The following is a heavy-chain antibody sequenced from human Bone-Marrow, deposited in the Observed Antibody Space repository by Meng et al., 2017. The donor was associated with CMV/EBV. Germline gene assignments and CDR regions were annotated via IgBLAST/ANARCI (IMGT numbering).Heavy chain of an antibody. CDR2: INPSGGST. D-gene: IGHD2-2*01. J-gene: IGHJ6*02. Sequence: ASVKVSCKASGYTFTSYYMHWVRQAPGQGLEWMGIINPSGGSTSYAQKFQGRVTMTRDTSTSTVYMELSSLRSEDTAVYYCARGVDIVVVPWDGKVGMDVWGQGTTVTVSS. CDR1: GYTFTSYY. V-gene: IGHV1-46*01. CDR3: ARGVDIVVVPWDGKVGMDV.